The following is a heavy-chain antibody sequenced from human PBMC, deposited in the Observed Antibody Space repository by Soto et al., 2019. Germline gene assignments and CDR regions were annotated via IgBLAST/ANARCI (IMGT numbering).Heavy chain of an antibody. J-gene: IGHJ6*02. CDR1: GFTFSSYA. D-gene: IGHD3-3*01. Sequence: GGSLSLSCAASGFTFSSYAIHWVRQAPGKGLEWLAVISYDGNTEYYADSVKGRFTISRDNSKNTLYLQMNSLRAEDTAVYFCARSTTIFGVLKNYGLDVWGQGTTVTVSS. V-gene: IGHV3-30-3*01. CDR2: ISYDGNTE. CDR3: ARSTTIFGVLKNYGLDV.